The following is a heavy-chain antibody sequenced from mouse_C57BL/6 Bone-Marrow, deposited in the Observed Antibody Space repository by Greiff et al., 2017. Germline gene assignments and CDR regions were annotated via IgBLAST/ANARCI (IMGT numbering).Heavy chain of an antibody. CDR3: ASGLSYFDY. CDR1: GYTFTSYG. V-gene: IGHV1-81*01. Sequence: QVQLKESGAELARPGASVKLSCKASGYTFTSYGISWVKQRNGQGLEWIGEIYPRSGNTYYNEKFKGKATLSADKSSSTAYMELRSLTSEDSAVYFCASGLSYFDYWGQGTTLTVSS. J-gene: IGHJ2*01. CDR2: IYPRSGNT.